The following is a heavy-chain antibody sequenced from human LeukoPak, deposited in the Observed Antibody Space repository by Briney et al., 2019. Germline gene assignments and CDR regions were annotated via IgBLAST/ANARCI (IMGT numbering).Heavy chain of an antibody. Sequence: PGGSLGLSCAASGFTFSSYWMNWVRQAPGKGLVWVSRISPTGSTTSYADSVKGRFTVSRDNAKNTLYLQVNNLRAEDTAVYYCARGPNSNWSGLDFWGQGTLLTVSS. J-gene: IGHJ4*02. CDR1: GFTFSSYW. CDR3: ARGPNSNWSGLDF. V-gene: IGHV3-74*01. CDR2: ISPTGSTT. D-gene: IGHD6-6*01.